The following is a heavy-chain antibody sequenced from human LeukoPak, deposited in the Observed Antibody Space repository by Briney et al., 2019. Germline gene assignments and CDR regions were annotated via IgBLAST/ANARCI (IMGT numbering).Heavy chain of an antibody. V-gene: IGHV4-34*01. CDR3: ARGELRYVDWLP. J-gene: IGHJ4*02. D-gene: IGHD3-9*01. CDR1: GGSLSGYS. CDR2: IIHRGGT. Sequence: SQTLSLTCTLYGGSLSGYSWTWIRQPPGEGLEWIGEIIHRGGTNYNPSLKSRVTISVDTSKNQFSLKRSSGTAADTAVYYCARGELRYVDWLPWGQGTLVTVSS.